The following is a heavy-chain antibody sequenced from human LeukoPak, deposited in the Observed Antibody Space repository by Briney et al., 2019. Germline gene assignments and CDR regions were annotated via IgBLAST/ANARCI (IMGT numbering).Heavy chain of an antibody. CDR1: GYTFTGYY. D-gene: IGHD6-13*01. CDR3: AKVRGIAAAGPYYYYYMDV. V-gene: IGHV1-2*02. Sequence: ASVKVSCKASGYTFTGYYMHWVRQAPGQGLEWMGWINPNSGGTNYAQKFQGRVTMTRDTSISTAYMELSRRRSDDTAVYYCAKVRGIAAAGPYYYYYMDVWGKGTTVTVSS. CDR2: INPNSGGT. J-gene: IGHJ6*03.